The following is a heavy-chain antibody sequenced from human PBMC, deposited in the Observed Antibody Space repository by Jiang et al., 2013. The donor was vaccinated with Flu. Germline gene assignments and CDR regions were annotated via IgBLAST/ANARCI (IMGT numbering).Heavy chain of an antibody. CDR2: ISGSGENR. Sequence: VQLLESGGGLVQPGGSLRLSCAASGFTFNSYAMTWFRQAPGKGLEWVSSISGSGENRYCADSVKGRFTISRDNSKNTLYLQMNSLRAEDTAVYYCAKDLNLVVDYWGQGTLVTVSS. J-gene: IGHJ4*02. V-gene: IGHV3-23*01. D-gene: IGHD2-15*01. CDR3: AKDLNLVVDY. CDR1: GFTFNSYA.